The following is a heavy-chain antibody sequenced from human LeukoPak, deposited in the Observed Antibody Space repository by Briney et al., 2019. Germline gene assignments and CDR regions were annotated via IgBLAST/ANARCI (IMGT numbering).Heavy chain of an antibody. J-gene: IGHJ4*02. CDR1: GFTFSSYE. Sequence: GGSLRLSCAASGFTFSSYEMNWVRQAPGKGLEWVSYISSSGSTIYYADSVKGRFSISRDNAKNSLYLQMNSLRAEDTAVYYCAKDLVDRGVHEFQLIDYWGQGTLVTVSS. CDR3: AKDLVDRGVHEFQLIDY. D-gene: IGHD3-10*01. V-gene: IGHV3-48*03. CDR2: ISSSGSTI.